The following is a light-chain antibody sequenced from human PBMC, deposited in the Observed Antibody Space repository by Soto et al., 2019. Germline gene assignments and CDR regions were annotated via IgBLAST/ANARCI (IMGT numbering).Light chain of an antibody. CDR2: DVN. J-gene: IGLJ1*01. CDR1: SSDVGSYNR. Sequence: QSALTQPASVSGSPGQSITISCTGTSSDVGSYNRVSWYQHHPGKAPKLMIYDVNKWPSEVSNRFSGSKSGNTASLTISGLQAEDEDDYYCCSYAGSRVYVFGTGTKLTVL. V-gene: IGLV2-23*02. CDR3: CSYAGSRVYV.